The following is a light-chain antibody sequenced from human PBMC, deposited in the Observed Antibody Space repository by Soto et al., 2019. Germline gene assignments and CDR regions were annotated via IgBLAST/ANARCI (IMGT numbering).Light chain of an antibody. CDR3: QQYNGYWT. CDR2: KAS. Sequence: DIQMTQSPSTLSASVGDRITITCRASQRISSWLAWYQQKPGKATNLLIYKASNLETGVPSRFSGSGSVTEFTLTISSLQPDDFATYYCQQYNGYWTFGQGTKVEIK. V-gene: IGKV1-5*03. J-gene: IGKJ1*01. CDR1: QRISSW.